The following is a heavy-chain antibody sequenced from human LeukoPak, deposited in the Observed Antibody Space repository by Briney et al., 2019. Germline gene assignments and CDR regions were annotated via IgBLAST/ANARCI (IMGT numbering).Heavy chain of an antibody. D-gene: IGHD1-26*01. Sequence: GGSLRLSCAASGFSLTSYAVSWVRQAPGKGLEWVSAASHYSSDTYYADSVKGRFSISRDNSKNTLYLQMNSLRAEDTALYYCARAGGYSGNYHPERSVFNYWGQGTLVTVSS. CDR1: GFSLTSYA. V-gene: IGHV3-23*01. CDR3: ARAGGYSGNYHPERSVFNY. CDR2: ASHYSSDT. J-gene: IGHJ4*02.